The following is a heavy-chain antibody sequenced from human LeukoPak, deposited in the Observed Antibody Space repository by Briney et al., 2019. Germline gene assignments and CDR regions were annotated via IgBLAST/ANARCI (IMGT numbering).Heavy chain of an antibody. CDR2: IYSGGST. CDR1: GFTVSSNY. V-gene: IGHV3-66*02. D-gene: IGHD6-6*01. J-gene: IGHJ4*02. Sequence: RTGGSLRLSCAASGFTVSSNYMSWVRQAPGKGLEWVSVIYSGGSTYYGDPVKGRFTISRDNSTNTLYLQMNSLRAEDTAVYYCARESGGSSLAFDYWGQGTLVTVSS. CDR3: ARESGGSSLAFDY.